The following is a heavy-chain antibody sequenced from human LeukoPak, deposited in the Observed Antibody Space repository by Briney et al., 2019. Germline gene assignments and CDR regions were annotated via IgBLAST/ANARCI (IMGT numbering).Heavy chain of an antibody. CDR1: GGTFSSYA. CDR2: IIPILGIA. CDR3: ARDTPFFYGSGLFDP. J-gene: IGHJ5*02. D-gene: IGHD3-10*01. V-gene: IGHV1-69*04. Sequence: SVKVSCEASGGTFSSYAISWVRQAPGQGLEWMGRIIPILGIANYAQKFQGRVTITADKSTSTAYMELSSLRSEDTAVYYCARDTPFFYGSGLFDPWGQGTLVTVSS.